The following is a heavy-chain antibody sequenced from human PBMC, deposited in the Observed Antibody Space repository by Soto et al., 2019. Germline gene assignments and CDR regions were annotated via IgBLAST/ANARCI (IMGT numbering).Heavy chain of an antibody. CDR3: ARVLFGRGNWFDP. CDR2: VSNSRTS. D-gene: IGHD3-3*01. CDR1: GASISNYY. J-gene: IGHJ5*02. V-gene: IGHV4-59*01. Sequence: SETLSLTCTVSGASISNYYWNWIRQSPGKRLEWIGYVSNSRTSSYNPSHKSRDTISVDTSKNQFSLKLSSVTAADTAVYYCARVLFGRGNWFDPWGQGTLVTVS.